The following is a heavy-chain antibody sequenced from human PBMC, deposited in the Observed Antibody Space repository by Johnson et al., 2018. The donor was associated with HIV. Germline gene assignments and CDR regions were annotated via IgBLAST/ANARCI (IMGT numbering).Heavy chain of an antibody. Sequence: VKLVESGGGLVQPGGSLRLSCAASGFTFSRFWMTWVRQAPGKGLEWVANIKQDGSEKYYVDSVKGRFTISRDNAKNSLYLQMNSLRAEDTAVYYCAKDPMFIAAAGSDAFDIWGQGTMVTVSS. CDR3: AKDPMFIAAAGSDAFDI. CDR2: IKQDGSEK. D-gene: IGHD6-13*01. V-gene: IGHV3-7*01. CDR1: GFTFSRFW. J-gene: IGHJ3*02.